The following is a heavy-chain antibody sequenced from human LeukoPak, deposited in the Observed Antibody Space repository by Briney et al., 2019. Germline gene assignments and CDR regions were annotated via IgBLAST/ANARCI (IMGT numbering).Heavy chain of an antibody. CDR1: GGSISSSSYY. V-gene: IGHV4-39*01. J-gene: IGHJ4*02. CDR3: ARLGPNYHDFWSGYFPPPPFF. Sequence: KTSETLSLTCTVSGGSISSSSYYWGWIRQPPGKGLEWIGSIYYSGSTYYNPSLKSRVTISVDTSKNQFSLKLSSVTAADTAVYYCARLGPNYHDFWSGYFPPPPFFWGQGTLVTVSS. D-gene: IGHD3-3*01. CDR2: IYYSGST.